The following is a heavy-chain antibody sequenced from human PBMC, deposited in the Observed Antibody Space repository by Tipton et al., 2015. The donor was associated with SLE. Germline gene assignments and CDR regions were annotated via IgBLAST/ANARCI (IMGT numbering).Heavy chain of an antibody. V-gene: IGHV4-39*07. D-gene: IGHD6-13*01. CDR2: VYYDENT. Sequence: TLSLTCTVSGGSVSSATSYWGWAWIRQPPGKGLEYIGSVYYDENTYYSPSLKSPVTISVDTSKNQFSLKLNSVTAADTAVYYCARVEIAGRKGYYYMDVWGKGTTVTVSS. J-gene: IGHJ6*03. CDR3: ARVEIAGRKGYYYMDV. CDR1: GGSVSSATSY.